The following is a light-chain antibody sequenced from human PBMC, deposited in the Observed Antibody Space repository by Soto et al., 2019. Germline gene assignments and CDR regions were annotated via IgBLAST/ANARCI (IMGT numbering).Light chain of an antibody. CDR1: QGVGTN. Sequence: ELVSTQSPGTRSLSPGERVTISCRASQGVGTNLAWYQQKPCQAPRLLILGASTRASGIPAKFSGSGSGTEFTLSIGSLQSEDFAIYYCQQYDNWPPSWTFGQGTKVDIK. J-gene: IGKJ2*01. V-gene: IGKV3-15*01. CDR3: QQYDNWPPSWT. CDR2: GAS.